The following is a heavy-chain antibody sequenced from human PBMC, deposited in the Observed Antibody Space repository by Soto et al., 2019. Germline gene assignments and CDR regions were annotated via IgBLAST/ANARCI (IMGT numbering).Heavy chain of an antibody. J-gene: IGHJ6*02. Sequence: ASVKVSCKASGGTFSSYAISWVRQAPGQRLEWMGWINAGNGNTKYSQKFQGRVTITRDTSASTAYMELSSLRSEDTAVYYCARDDIAAPIWDYYYGMDVWGQGTTVTVSS. V-gene: IGHV1-3*01. CDR1: GGTFSSYA. CDR3: ARDDIAAPIWDYYYGMDV. CDR2: INAGNGNT. D-gene: IGHD6-6*01.